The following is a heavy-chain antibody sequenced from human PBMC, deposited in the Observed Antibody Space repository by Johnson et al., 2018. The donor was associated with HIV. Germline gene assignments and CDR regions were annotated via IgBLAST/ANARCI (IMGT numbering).Heavy chain of an antibody. CDR1: VFTFSSYC. J-gene: IGHJ3*02. CDR3: ARDPIRGYGDYEDDAFDI. Sequence: MQLVESGGGLIQPGGSLRLSCAASVFTFSSYCMHWVRQAPGKGLVWVSRISSDGTITSYADSVKGRFTISRDNSKNSLYLQMNSLRAEDTAVYYCARDPIRGYGDYEDDAFDIWGQGTMVTVSS. D-gene: IGHD4-17*01. CDR2: ISSDGTIT. V-gene: IGHV3-74*01.